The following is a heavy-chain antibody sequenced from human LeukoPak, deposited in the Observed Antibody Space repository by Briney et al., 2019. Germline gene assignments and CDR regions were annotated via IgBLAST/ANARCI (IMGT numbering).Heavy chain of an antibody. CDR3: ARDVINIVVVPAASDYYYYYYMDV. V-gene: IGHV4-59*01. D-gene: IGHD2-2*01. CDR2: IYYSGST. CDR1: GGSISSYY. J-gene: IGHJ6*03. Sequence: SETLSLTCTVSGGSISSYYWSWIRQPPGKGLEWIGYIYYSGSTNYNPSLKSRVTISVDTSKNQFSLKLSSVTAADTAVYYCARDVINIVVVPAASDYYYYYYMDVWGKGTTVTVSS.